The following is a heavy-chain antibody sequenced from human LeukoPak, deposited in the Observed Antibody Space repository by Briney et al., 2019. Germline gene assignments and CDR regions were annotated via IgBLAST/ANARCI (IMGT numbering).Heavy chain of an antibody. J-gene: IGHJ4*02. D-gene: IGHD6-6*01. V-gene: IGHV3-30-3*01. Sequence: PGGSLRLSCAASGFTFSSYAMHWVRQAPGKGLEWVAVISYDGSNKYYADSVKGRFTISRDNSKNTLYLQMNSLRAEDTAVYYCARGPGGEYSSSFVWDYWGQGTLVTVSS. CDR1: GFTFSSYA. CDR2: ISYDGSNK. CDR3: ARGPGGEYSSSFVWDY.